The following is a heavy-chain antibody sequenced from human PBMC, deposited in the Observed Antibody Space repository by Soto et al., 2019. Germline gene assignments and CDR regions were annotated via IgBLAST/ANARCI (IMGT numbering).Heavy chain of an antibody. J-gene: IGHJ6*02. V-gene: IGHV3-9*01. Sequence: GGSLRLSCAASGFTLDDFALHWVRQVPGKGLEWVSGISWNSGGIRYADSVKGRFTISRDNSKNSVYLQMNSLRAEDTAVYFCTRGSGYTYRDVWGQGTTVTVSS. CDR3: TRGSGYTYRDV. D-gene: IGHD5-18*01. CDR1: GFTLDDFA. CDR2: ISWNSGGI.